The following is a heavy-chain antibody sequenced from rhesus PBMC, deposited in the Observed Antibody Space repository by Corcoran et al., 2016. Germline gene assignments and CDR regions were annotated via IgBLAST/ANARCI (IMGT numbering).Heavy chain of an antibody. CDR3: AIRGYSGPYYVDY. CDR2: IYVSGGGT. V-gene: IGHV4-106*01. Sequence: QVQLQESGPGLVKPSETLSLTCAVSGGSISDDYYWSWIRQPPGKGLEWIWYIYVSGGGTNYHPSLENRGSILIDTTKNQFYLKMGSVTAADTAVYYCAIRGYSGPYYVDYWGQGVLVTVSS. J-gene: IGHJ4*01. CDR1: GGSISDDYY. D-gene: IGHD5-42*01.